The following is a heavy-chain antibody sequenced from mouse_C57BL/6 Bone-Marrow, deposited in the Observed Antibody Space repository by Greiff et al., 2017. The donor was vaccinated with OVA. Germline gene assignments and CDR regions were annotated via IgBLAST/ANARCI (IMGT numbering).Heavy chain of an antibody. Sequence: VQLQQPGAELVKPGASVKLSCKASGYTFTSYWMHWVKQRPGQGLEWIGMIHPNSGSTNYNEKFKSKATLTVDKSSSTAYMQLSSLTSEDSAVYYCAKRAYYSNDYAMDYWGQGTSVTVSS. CDR3: AKRAYYSNDYAMDY. CDR2: IHPNSGST. CDR1: GYTFTSYW. J-gene: IGHJ4*01. V-gene: IGHV1-64*01. D-gene: IGHD2-5*01.